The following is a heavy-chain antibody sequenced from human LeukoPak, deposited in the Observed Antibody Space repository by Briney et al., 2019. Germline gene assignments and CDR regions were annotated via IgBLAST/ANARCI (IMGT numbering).Heavy chain of an antibody. Sequence: GASVKVSCKASGYTFTSYGISWVRQAPGQGLEWMGWISAYNGSTNYAQKLQGRVTMTTDTSTSTAYMELRSLRSDDTAVYYCARHVLLWFGELYYFDYWGQGTLVTVSS. CDR3: ARHVLLWFGELYYFDY. CDR2: ISAYNGST. D-gene: IGHD3-10*01. CDR1: GYTFTSYG. J-gene: IGHJ4*02. V-gene: IGHV1-18*01.